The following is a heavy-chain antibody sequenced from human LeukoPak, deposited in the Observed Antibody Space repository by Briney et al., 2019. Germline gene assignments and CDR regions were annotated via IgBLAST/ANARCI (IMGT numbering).Heavy chain of an antibody. V-gene: IGHV6-1*01. CDR2: TYFRSKWYY. D-gene: IGHD1-26*01. Sequence: TLSLTCAIPGDSVSSDSAAWNWIRQFPSRGLEWLARTYFRSKWYYDYALAVKGRITINPDTSKNQFSLQLDSVTPEDTAVYFCARDPVGGSTIFDSWGQGTLVTVSS. CDR3: ARDPVGGSTIFDS. J-gene: IGHJ4*02. CDR1: GDSVSSDSAA.